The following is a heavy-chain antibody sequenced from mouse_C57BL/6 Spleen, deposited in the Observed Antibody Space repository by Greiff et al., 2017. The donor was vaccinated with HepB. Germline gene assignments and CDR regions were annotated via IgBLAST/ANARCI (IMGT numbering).Heavy chain of an antibody. V-gene: IGHV1-80*01. D-gene: IGHD2-4*01. CDR3: ARSAYDYDVSMDY. J-gene: IGHJ4*01. CDR2: IYPGDGDT. CDR1: GYAFSSYW. Sequence: VKLVESGAELVKPGASVKISCKASGYAFSSYWMNWVKQRPGKGLEWIGQIYPGDGDTNYNGKFKGKATLTADKSSSTAYMQLSSLTSEDSAVYFCARSAYDYDVSMDYWGQGTSVTVSS.